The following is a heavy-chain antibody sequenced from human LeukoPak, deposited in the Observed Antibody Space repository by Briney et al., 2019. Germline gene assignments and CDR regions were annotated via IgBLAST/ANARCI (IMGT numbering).Heavy chain of an antibody. V-gene: IGHV3-53*01. CDR1: GFTVSSNY. D-gene: IGHD5-18*01. CDR3: ARRHGYGTYYFDY. CDR2: IYSGGST. J-gene: IGHJ4*02. Sequence: PGGSLRLSCAASGFTVSSNYMSWVRQAPGKGLEWVSVIYSGGSTYYADSVKGRFTTSRDNSKNTLYLQMNSLRAEDTAVYYCARRHGYGTYYFDYWGQGTLVTVSS.